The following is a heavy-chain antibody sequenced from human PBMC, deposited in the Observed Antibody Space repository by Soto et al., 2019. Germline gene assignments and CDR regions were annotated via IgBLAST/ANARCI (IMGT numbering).Heavy chain of an antibody. CDR3: AREAIAAAGDAFDI. D-gene: IGHD6-13*01. CDR1: GGTFSSYA. CDR2: IIPIFGTA. Sequence: QVQLVESGAEVKKPGSSVKVSCKASGGTFSSYAISWVRQAPGQGLEWMGGIIPIFGTANYAQKFQGRVTITADESTSTGYMELSSLRSADTAVYYCAREAIAAAGDAFDICGQGTMVTVSS. J-gene: IGHJ3*02. V-gene: IGHV1-69*01.